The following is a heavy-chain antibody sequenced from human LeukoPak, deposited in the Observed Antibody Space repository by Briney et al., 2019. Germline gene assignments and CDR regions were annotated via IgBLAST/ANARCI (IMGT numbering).Heavy chain of an antibody. CDR2: ISSSSSYI. V-gene: IGHV3-21*01. J-gene: IGHJ4*02. CDR1: GFTFSSYS. Sequence: PGGSLRLSCAASGFTFSSYSMNGVRRAPGKGLEWASSISSSSSYIYYADPVRGGFTISRDNAKNSLYLQMNSLRAEDTAVYYCAREYYYGSGSYLGYWGQGTLVTVSS. D-gene: IGHD3-10*01. CDR3: AREYYYGSGSYLGY.